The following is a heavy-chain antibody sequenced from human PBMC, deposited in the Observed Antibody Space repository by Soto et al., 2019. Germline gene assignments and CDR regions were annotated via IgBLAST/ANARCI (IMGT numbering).Heavy chain of an antibody. J-gene: IGHJ4*02. CDR2: IYWDDDK. Sequence: QITLKESGPTLVKPTQTLTLTCTFSGFSLSTSGVGVGWIRQPPGKALEWLALIYWDDDKRYSPSLKSRLTIPQDTSKNPVVLTMTNMDPVDTATYYCARCSGGSCYDYWGQGTLVTVSS. CDR1: GFSLSTSGVG. V-gene: IGHV2-5*02. D-gene: IGHD2-15*01. CDR3: ARCSGGSCYDY.